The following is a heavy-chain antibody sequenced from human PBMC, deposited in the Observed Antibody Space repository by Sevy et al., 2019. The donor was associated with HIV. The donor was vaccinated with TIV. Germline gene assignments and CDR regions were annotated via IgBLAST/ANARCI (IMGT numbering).Heavy chain of an antibody. J-gene: IGHJ4*02. Sequence: GGSLRLSYTASGFTFGDYAMSWFRQAPGKGLEWVGFIRSKAYGGTTEYAASVKGRFTISRDDSKSIAYLQMNSLKTEDTAVYYCTRERGYYYGSGSYYGGRLLDYWGQGTLVTVSS. CDR3: TRERGYYYGSGSYYGGRLLDY. CDR1: GFTFGDYA. V-gene: IGHV3-49*03. D-gene: IGHD3-10*01. CDR2: IRSKAYGGTT.